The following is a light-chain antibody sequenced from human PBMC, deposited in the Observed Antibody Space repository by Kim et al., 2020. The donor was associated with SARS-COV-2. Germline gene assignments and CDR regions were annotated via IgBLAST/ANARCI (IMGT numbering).Light chain of an antibody. CDR2: EVS. CDR1: SSEVGGYKY. CDR3: SSYIRGSTNYV. Sequence: QSITIACTGTSSEVGGYKYVSWYQQHPGKAPKLVIYEVSNRPAGVSNRFSGSKSGKTASLTISGLQAEDEADYYCSSYIRGSTNYVFGTGTKVTVL. V-gene: IGLV2-14*01. J-gene: IGLJ1*01.